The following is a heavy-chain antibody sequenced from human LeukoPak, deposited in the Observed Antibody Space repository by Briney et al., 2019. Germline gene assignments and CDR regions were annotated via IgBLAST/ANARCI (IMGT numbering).Heavy chain of an antibody. V-gene: IGHV3-23*01. Sequence: PGGSLRLSCVASGFTFSSYTMSWVRQAPGKGLEWVSALNAGGGGTHYADSVRGRFTISRDNSKSTLYLQMNSPRAEDTAVYYCASPVRDRYCSGGSCYSPFDFWGQGNLVTVSS. CDR3: ASPVRDRYCSGGSCYSPFDF. CDR2: LNAGGGGT. D-gene: IGHD2-15*01. J-gene: IGHJ4*02. CDR1: GFTFSSYT.